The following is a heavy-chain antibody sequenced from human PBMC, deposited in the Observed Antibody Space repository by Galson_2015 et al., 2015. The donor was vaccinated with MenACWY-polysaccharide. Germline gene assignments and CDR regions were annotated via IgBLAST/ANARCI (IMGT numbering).Heavy chain of an antibody. Sequence: SLRLSCAASGFTSSNYWMTWVRQAPGKGLEWVANIKQDGSETYYVDSVKGRFTISRDNAKNSLYLQMNSLRDEDTAVYYCARDFNWGRFGTHRDNWYFDLWGRGALVTVSS. CDR2: IKQDGSET. D-gene: IGHD7-27*01. CDR1: GFTSSNYW. CDR3: ARDFNWGRFGTHRDNWYFDL. J-gene: IGHJ2*01. V-gene: IGHV3-7*01.